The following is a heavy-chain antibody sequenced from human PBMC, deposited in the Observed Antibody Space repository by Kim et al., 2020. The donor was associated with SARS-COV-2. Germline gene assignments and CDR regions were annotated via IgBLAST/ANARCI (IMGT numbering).Heavy chain of an antibody. CDR2: YI. CDR3: ARVRGGAMDV. Sequence: YIYYADSVKGRFTISRDNAKNSLYLQMNSLRAEDTAVYYCARVRGGAMDVWGQGTTVTVSS. D-gene: IGHD3-16*01. J-gene: IGHJ6*02. V-gene: IGHV3-21*01.